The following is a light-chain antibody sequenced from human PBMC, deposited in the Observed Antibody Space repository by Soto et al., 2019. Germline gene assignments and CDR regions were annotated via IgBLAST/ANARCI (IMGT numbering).Light chain of an antibody. CDR1: QSVSSSY. CDR3: QQYNNWPIT. CDR2: GAS. J-gene: IGKJ5*01. Sequence: MTQSPVTLSVSPGERVSLSCRASQSVSSSYLAWYQQKPGQAPRLLIYGASTRATGIPARFSGSGSGTEFTLTISSLQSEDFAVYYCQQYNNWPITFGQGTRLEIK. V-gene: IGKV3-15*01.